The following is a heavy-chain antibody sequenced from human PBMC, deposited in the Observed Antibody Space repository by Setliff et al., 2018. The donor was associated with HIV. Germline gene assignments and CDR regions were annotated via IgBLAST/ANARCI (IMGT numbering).Heavy chain of an antibody. CDR3: ARLGLFSYYYYYMDV. CDR1: GGSISSYY. Sequence: SETLSLTCTVSGGSISSYYWSWVRQPPGKGLEWIGYVYFTGSTTYNPSLESRVAISVDTSRNQFSLRLDSVTAADTAIYYCARLGLFSYYYYYMDVWGKGTTVTAP. J-gene: IGHJ6*03. V-gene: IGHV4-59*12. CDR2: VYFTGST.